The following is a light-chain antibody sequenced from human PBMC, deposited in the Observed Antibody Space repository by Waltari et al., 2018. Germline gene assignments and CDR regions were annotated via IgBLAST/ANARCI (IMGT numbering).Light chain of an antibody. Sequence: CRASQGVNLYLAWYQQRPGQSPRLLIYDTSNRATDIPARFSGSGSDTDFSLTISSLEPEDFAVYYCQQRRNWPLTFGGGTKVEIK. V-gene: IGKV3-11*01. J-gene: IGKJ4*01. CDR3: QQRRNWPLT. CDR2: DTS. CDR1: QGVNLY.